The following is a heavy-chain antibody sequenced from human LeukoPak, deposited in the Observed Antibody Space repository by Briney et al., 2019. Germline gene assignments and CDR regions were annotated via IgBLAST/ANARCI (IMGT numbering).Heavy chain of an antibody. CDR1: GGSISSYY. CDR2: IYYSGIT. V-gene: IGHV4-59*01. J-gene: IGHJ4*02. D-gene: IGHD6-6*01. CDR3: ARHRAYSSSSPFDY. Sequence: KPSETLSLTCTVSGGSISSYYWSWLRQPPGKGLEWIGFIYYSGITDYNPSLKSRITISVDTSKNQFSLKLTSVTAADTAVYYCARHRAYSSSSPFDYWGQGTLVTVSS.